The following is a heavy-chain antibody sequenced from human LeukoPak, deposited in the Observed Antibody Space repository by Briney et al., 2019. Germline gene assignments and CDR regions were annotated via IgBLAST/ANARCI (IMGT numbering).Heavy chain of an antibody. J-gene: IGHJ6*04. CDR1: GDSVSSNSAA. V-gene: IGHV6-1*01. CDR2: TYYRSKWYN. D-gene: IGHD6-13*01. CDR3: ARERDSSGWYVFYYYYGMDV. Sequence: SQTLSLTCAISGDSVSSNSAAWNWIRQSPSRGLEWLGRTYYRSKWYNDYAVSVKSRITINPDTSKNQFSLQLNSATPEDTAVYYCARERDSSGWYVFYYYYGMDVWGKGTTVTVSS.